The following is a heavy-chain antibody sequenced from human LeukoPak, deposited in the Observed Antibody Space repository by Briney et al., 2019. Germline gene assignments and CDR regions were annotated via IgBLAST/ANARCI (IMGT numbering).Heavy chain of an antibody. CDR3: AREYYYEELDY. CDR2: ISSNGVST. D-gene: IGHD3-22*01. J-gene: IGHJ4*02. CDR1: GFXFSSYP. Sequence: GGSLRLSCAASGFXFSSYPIHWVRQAPGKGQEYVSGISSNGVSTYYANSVKGRFTISRDNSKNTLYLQMGSLRAEDMAVYYCAREYYYEELDYWGQGTLVTVSS. V-gene: IGHV3-64*01.